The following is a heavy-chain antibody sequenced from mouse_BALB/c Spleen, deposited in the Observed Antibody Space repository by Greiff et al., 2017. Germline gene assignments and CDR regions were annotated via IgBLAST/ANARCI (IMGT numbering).Heavy chain of an antibody. D-gene: IGHD1-2*01. CDR3: ARGDYGPDY. V-gene: IGHV2-9*02. J-gene: IGHJ2*01. Sequence: QVQLKESGPGLVQPSQSLSITCTVSGFSLTSYGVHWVRQPPGKGLEWLGVIWAGGSTNYNSALMSRLSISKDNSKSQVFLKMNSLQTDDTAMYYCARGDYGPDYWGQGTTLTVSS. CDR1: GFSLTSYG. CDR2: IWAGGST.